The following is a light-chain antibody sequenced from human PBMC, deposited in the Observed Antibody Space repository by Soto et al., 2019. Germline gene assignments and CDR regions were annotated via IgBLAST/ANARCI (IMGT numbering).Light chain of an antibody. Sequence: QSALTQPASVSGSPGQSITISCTGTSSDIGDSNYVSWYQQHPGKAPKLVIYDVSNRPSEVSNRFSGSKSANTASLTISGLQAEDGADYYCSSFRSSSTSYVFGTGTKLTVL. CDR2: DVS. CDR3: SSFRSSSTSYV. J-gene: IGLJ1*01. V-gene: IGLV2-14*03. CDR1: SSDIGDSNY.